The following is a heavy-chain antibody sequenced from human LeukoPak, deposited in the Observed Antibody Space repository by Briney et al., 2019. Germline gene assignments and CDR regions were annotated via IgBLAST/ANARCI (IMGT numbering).Heavy chain of an antibody. CDR3: ATHGPYDILTGYLRGNAFDI. V-gene: IGHV3-66*01. Sequence: PGGSLRLSCAASGFTVSSNYMSWVRQAPGKGLEWVSVIYSGGSTYYADSVKGRFTISRDNSKNTLYLQMNSLRAEDTAVYYCATHGPYDILTGYLRGNAFDIWGQGTMVTVSS. J-gene: IGHJ3*02. D-gene: IGHD3-9*01. CDR1: GFTVSSNY. CDR2: IYSGGST.